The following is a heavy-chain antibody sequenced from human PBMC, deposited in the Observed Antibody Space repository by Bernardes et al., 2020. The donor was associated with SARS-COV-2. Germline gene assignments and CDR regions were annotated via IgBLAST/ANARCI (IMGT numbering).Heavy chain of an antibody. J-gene: IGHJ3*02. CDR1: GFTFSSYA. CDR3: AKEHWGSGVGTCDM. V-gene: IGHV3-23*01. D-gene: IGHD7-27*01. Sequence: GGSLRLSCEASGFTFSSYAMSWVRQAPGKGLEWVSAVGGSGGSTYYADSVKGRFTISRDNSKNTLSLEMNSLRAEDTARYYCAKEHWGSGVGTCDMWGQGTMVTVSS. CDR2: VGGSGGST.